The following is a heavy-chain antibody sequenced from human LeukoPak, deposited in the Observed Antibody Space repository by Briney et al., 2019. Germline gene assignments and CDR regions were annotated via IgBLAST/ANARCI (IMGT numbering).Heavy chain of an antibody. CDR1: GFTFSDYN. CDR2: ISSGSTYT. J-gene: IGHJ4*02. CDR3: ARVDDYGDYFDY. D-gene: IGHD4-17*01. Sequence: PGGSQRLSCAASGFTFSDYNMNWVRQAPGKGLEWVSSISSGSTYTYYAHSMKGRFTVSRDNAQNSVYLQMNSLRAEDTAVYYCARVDDYGDYFDYWGQGTLVTVSS. V-gene: IGHV3-21*01.